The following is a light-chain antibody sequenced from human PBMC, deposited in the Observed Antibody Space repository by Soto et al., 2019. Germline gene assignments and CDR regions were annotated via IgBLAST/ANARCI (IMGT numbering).Light chain of an antibody. Sequence: IQMSQSPSSLSTSVGDTVSVSCRASQYIGSYLNWFQPKPGQAPQRLISVTSNLESGVTPRFSGSGSGTEFILTISSLQPEDSATYYCLQHKTYPYSVGQGTKVDIK. CDR3: LQHKTYPYS. CDR1: QYIGSY. CDR2: VTS. V-gene: IGKV1-17*01. J-gene: IGKJ2*03.